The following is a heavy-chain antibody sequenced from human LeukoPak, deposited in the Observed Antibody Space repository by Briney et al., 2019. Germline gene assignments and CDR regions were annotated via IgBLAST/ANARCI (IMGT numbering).Heavy chain of an antibody. CDR2: ISYDGSNK. CDR1: GFTFSSYA. D-gene: IGHD3-10*01. J-gene: IGHJ4*02. V-gene: IGHV3-30*04. CDR3: ARDRSIGELLYSFDY. Sequence: GGSLRLSCAASGFTFSSYAMHWVRQAPGKGLEWVAVISYDGSNKYYADSVKGRFTISRDNSKNTLYLQMNSLRAEDTAVYYCARDRSIGELLYSFDYWGQGTLVTVSS.